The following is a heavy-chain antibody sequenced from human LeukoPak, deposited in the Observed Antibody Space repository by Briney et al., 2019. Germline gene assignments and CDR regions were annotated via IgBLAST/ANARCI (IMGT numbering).Heavy chain of an antibody. J-gene: IGHJ5*02. CDR2: IYYSGST. V-gene: IGHV4-39*01. Sequence: SETLSLSCTVSVGSITSSPYYCGWIRHPPGKGLEWIGSIYYSGSTFYNSSLKSRVSISVDTSSNQFSLRLTSVTAADTAVYYCARNVSNLDCGEMIGSWFDPWGQGTLVTVSS. CDR3: ARNVSNLDCGEMIGSWFDP. D-gene: IGHD4-17*01. CDR1: VGSITSSPYY.